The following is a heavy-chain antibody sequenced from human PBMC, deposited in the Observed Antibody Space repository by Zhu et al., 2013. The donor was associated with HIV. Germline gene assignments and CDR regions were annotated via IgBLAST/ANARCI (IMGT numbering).Heavy chain of an antibody. CDR3: ATVIDCVNGVCQAY. D-gene: IGHD2-8*01. J-gene: IGHJ4*02. V-gene: IGHV1-24*01. CDR2: FNPENGET. Sequence: QVQLVQSGAEVQKPGASVKVSCKVSGSTVTELSMNWVRQAPGQGLEWMGGFNPENGETIYAPDFQGRVALTDDTSTNTAYMEVSSLRSEDTAVYYCATVIDCVNGVCQAYWGQGTLVTVSS. CDR1: GSTVTELS.